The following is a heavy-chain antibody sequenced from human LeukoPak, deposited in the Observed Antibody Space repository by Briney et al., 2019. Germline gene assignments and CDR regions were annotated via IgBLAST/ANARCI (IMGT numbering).Heavy chain of an antibody. D-gene: IGHD3-22*01. CDR3: ARNIGYYYDSSGGG. J-gene: IGHJ4*02. V-gene: IGHV4-4*02. CDR2: IYHSGST. Sequence: PSETLSLTRAVSGGSISSSNWWSWVRQPPGKGLEWIGEIYHSGSTNYNPSLKSRVTISVDKSKNQFSLKLSSVTAADTAVYYCARNIGYYYDSSGGGWGQGTLVTVSS. CDR1: GGSISSSNW.